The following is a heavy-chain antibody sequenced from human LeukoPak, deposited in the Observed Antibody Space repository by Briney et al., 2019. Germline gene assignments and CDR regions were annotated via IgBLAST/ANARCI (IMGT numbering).Heavy chain of an antibody. CDR1: GFTFSSYS. CDR2: ISSSSSYI. V-gene: IGHV3-21*04. D-gene: IGHD6-13*01. CDR3: ARGIAAAGPLDFDY. Sequence: PGGSLRLSCAASGFTFSSYSMNWVRQAPGKGLEWVSSISSSSSYIKYADSVKGRFTISRDNAKNSLYLQMNSLRSEDTAVYYCARGIAAAGPLDFDYWGQGTLVTVSS. J-gene: IGHJ4*02.